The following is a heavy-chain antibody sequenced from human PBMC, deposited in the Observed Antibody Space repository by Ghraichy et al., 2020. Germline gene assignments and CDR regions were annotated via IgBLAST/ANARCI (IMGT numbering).Heavy chain of an antibody. D-gene: IGHD6-19*01. V-gene: IGHV1-18*04. J-gene: IGHJ6*02. Sequence: ASVKVSCKASGYTFTSYGISWVRQAPGQGLEWMGWISAYNGNTNYAQKLQGRVTMTTDTSTSTAYMELRSLRSDDTAVYYCARDSRVFPYSSGWRGMDVWGQETTVTVSS. CDR2: ISAYNGNT. CDR3: ARDSRVFPYSSGWRGMDV. CDR1: GYTFTSYG.